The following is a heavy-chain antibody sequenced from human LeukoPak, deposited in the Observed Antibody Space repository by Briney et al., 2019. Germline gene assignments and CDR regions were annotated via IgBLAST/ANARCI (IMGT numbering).Heavy chain of an antibody. CDR3: ARDSDVHCSGGSCTIFDY. D-gene: IGHD2-15*01. CDR2: LDSGGAT. J-gene: IGHJ4*02. V-gene: IGHV3-53*01. CDR1: GFSVRGHY. Sequence: GGSLRLSCAASGFSVRGHYMGWVRQAPQKGLEYVSVLDSGGATHYADSVKGRFTISRDNAKKSLYLQMNSLRAEDTAIYYCARDSDVHCSGGSCTIFDYWGQGTLVTVSS.